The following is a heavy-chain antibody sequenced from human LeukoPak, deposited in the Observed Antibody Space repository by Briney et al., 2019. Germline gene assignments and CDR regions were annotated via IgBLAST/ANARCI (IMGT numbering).Heavy chain of an antibody. D-gene: IGHD1-26*01. CDR2: ISAYNGNT. CDR1: GYTFTSYG. Sequence: ASVKVSCKASGYTFTSYGISWVRQAPGQGFEWMGWISAYNGNTNYAQKLQGRVTMTTDTSTSTAYMELRSLRSDDTAVYYCARLALGATSYYYYYGMDVWGQGTTVTVSS. CDR3: ARLALGATSYYYYYGMDV. J-gene: IGHJ6*02. V-gene: IGHV1-18*01.